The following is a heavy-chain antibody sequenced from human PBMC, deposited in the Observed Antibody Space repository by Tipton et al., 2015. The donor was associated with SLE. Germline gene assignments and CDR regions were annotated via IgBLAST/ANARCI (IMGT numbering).Heavy chain of an antibody. V-gene: IGHV4-4*07. CDR1: GGSLTGDY. CDR3: ASYQCRFLLSHSYYFMNV. CDR2: IYTSGIT. J-gene: IGHJ6*03. D-gene: IGHD2-2*01. Sequence: TLSLTCTVSGGSLTGDYWSWIRQPAGKGLEWIGRIYTSGITNYNPSLKSRVTMSEDTSKNQFSLRLSSVTAADTAVYCCASYQCRFLLSHSYYFMNVWGKGTSVIVSS.